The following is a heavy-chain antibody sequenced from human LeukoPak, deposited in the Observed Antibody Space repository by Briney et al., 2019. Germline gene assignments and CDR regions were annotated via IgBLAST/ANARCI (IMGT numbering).Heavy chain of an antibody. CDR3: ARAPGVATYNWFDP. Sequence: ASVKVSCKASGYTFISYDINWVRQAPGQGLEWMGWMNPNSGNTGYAQKFQGRVTITRNTSISTAYMELSSLRSEDTAVYYCARAPGVATYNWFDPWGQGTLVTVSS. CDR2: MNPNSGNT. V-gene: IGHV1-8*03. CDR1: GYTFISYD. J-gene: IGHJ5*02. D-gene: IGHD5-12*01.